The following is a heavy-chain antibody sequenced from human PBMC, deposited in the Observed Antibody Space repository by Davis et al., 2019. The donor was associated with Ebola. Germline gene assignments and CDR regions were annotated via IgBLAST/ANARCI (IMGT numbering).Heavy chain of an antibody. D-gene: IGHD3-16*01. CDR2: ISSSSSYI. V-gene: IGHV3-21*06. J-gene: IGHJ4*02. CDR3: ATDPYGGNPQSADY. CDR1: GFTFSSYS. Sequence: PGGSLRLSCAASGFTFSSYSMNWVRQAPGKGLEWVSSISSSSSYIYYADSVKGRFTIYRDNAKNTLFLQMNSLRADDTAVYYCATDPYGGNPQSADYWGQGSLVTVSS.